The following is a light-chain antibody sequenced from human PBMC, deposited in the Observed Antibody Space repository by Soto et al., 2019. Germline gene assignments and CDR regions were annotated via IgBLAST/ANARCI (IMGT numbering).Light chain of an antibody. Sequence: DIQMTQFPSSLSASVGDRVTITCRASQGIRNDLSWYQQKPVKAPKRLIYAASSLQSGVPSRFSVCVYGTEFTLAISSLQPEDFATFYCLQHSTYPLTFGQGTKVEIK. CDR3: LQHSTYPLT. J-gene: IGKJ1*01. CDR2: AAS. CDR1: QGIRND. V-gene: IGKV1-17*01.